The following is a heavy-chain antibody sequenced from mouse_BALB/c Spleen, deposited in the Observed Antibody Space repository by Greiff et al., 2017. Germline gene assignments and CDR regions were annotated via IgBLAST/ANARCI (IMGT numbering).Heavy chain of an antibody. J-gene: IGHJ4*01. V-gene: IGHV5-12-2*01. CDR2: ISNGGGST. Sequence: EVKLLESGGGLVQPGGSLKLSCAASGFTFSSYTMSWVRQTPEKRLEWVAYISNGGGSTYYPDTVKGRFTISRDNAKNTLYLQMSSLKSEDTAMYYCARQERGDAMDYWGQGTSVTVSS. CDR1: GFTFSSYT. CDR3: ARQERGDAMDY.